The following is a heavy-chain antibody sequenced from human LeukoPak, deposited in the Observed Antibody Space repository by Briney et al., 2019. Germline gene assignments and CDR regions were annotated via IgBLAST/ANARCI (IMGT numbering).Heavy chain of an antibody. J-gene: IGHJ1*01. CDR3: ARGGYGDAYFQH. Sequence: SETLSLTCAVYGGSFSGYYWSWIRQPPGKGLEWIGEINHSGSTNYNPSLKSRVTISVDTSKNQFSLKLSSVTAADTAVYYCARGGYGDAYFQHWGQGTLVTVSS. D-gene: IGHD4-17*01. V-gene: IGHV4-34*01. CDR2: INHSGST. CDR1: GGSFSGYY.